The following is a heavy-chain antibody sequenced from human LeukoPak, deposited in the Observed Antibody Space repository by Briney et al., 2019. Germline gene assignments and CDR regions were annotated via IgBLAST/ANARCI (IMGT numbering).Heavy chain of an antibody. Sequence: GGSLRLSCTASGFTLSSYAMSWVRQAPGEGLEWVSTISGSADNTNYAEAVKGRFTISRDNSKNIMYLQMNSLRAEDTAVYYCAKQGFGCWGRGTLVTVSS. J-gene: IGHJ4*02. CDR2: ISGSADNT. CDR3: AKQGFGC. CDR1: GFTLSSYA. V-gene: IGHV3-23*01.